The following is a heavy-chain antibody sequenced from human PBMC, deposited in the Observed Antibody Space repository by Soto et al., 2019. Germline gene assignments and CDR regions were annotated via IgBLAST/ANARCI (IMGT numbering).Heavy chain of an antibody. CDR3: ARDSGINDYGGKSPWFDP. J-gene: IGHJ5*02. V-gene: IGHV1-69*12. CDR2: IIPIFGTA. CDR1: GGTFSSYA. D-gene: IGHD4-17*01. Sequence: QGQLVQSGAEVKKPGSSVKVSCKASGGTFSSYAISWVRQAPGQGLEWRGGIIPIFGTANYAQKFQGRVTITADESTSTAYTELSSMRSEDTAEYYCARDSGINDYGGKSPWFDPWGQGTLVTVSA.